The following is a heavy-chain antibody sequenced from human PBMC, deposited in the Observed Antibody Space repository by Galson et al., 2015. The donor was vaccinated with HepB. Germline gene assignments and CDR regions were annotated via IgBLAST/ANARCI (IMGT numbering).Heavy chain of an antibody. CDR1: GYTFSSDV. CDR3: AKGIAAAGDY. J-gene: IGHJ4*02. Sequence: SVKVSCKASGYTFSSDVIHWVRQAPGQRLEWMGWIYAGNGNTKYSQKFHDRVTITRDTSASTAYMELSSLRSEDTAVYYCAKGIAAAGDYWGQGTLVTVSS. V-gene: IGHV1-3*01. CDR2: IYAGNGNT. D-gene: IGHD6-13*01.